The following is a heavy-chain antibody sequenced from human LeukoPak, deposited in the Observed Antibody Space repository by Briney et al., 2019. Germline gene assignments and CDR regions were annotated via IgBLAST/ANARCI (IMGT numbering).Heavy chain of an antibody. J-gene: IGHJ3*02. D-gene: IGHD1-26*01. Sequence: GSLRLSCAASGFTFSSYAMSWVRQPPGKGLEWIGEINHGGSTDYSPSLKSRVTISVDTSKNQFSLNLTSVTAADTAVYYCARVELSGSYSGAFDIWGQGTMVTVSS. CDR3: ARVELSGSYSGAFDI. CDR2: INHGGST. V-gene: IGHV4-34*01. CDR1: GFTFSSYA.